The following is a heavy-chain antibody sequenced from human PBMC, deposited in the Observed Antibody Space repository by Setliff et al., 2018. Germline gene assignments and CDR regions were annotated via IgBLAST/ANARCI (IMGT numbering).Heavy chain of an antibody. D-gene: IGHD2-2*01. Sequence: TSETLSLTCAVYGGSFSGYYWSWIRQPPGKRLEWIGEIIHSGSTNYNPSLKSRVTMSVDTSKNQFSLKLTSVTAADTAVYYCARTGSARWYVPDYWGQGTLVTVSS. V-gene: IGHV4-34*12. CDR3: ARTGSARWYVPDY. J-gene: IGHJ4*02. CDR2: IIHSGST. CDR1: GGSFSGYY.